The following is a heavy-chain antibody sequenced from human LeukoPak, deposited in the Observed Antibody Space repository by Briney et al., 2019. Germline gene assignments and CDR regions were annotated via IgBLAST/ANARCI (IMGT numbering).Heavy chain of an antibody. CDR3: ARPRVPDS. J-gene: IGHJ4*02. CDR2: IKHDASET. V-gene: IGHV3-7*01. Sequence: PGGSLRLSCAASGFTFSTSWMSWVRQAPGKGLEWVANIKHDASETNYVDSVKGRFTISRDNAKDPLYLQMNSLRAEDTAVYYCARPRVPDSWGQGTLVAVSS. CDR1: GFTFSTSW.